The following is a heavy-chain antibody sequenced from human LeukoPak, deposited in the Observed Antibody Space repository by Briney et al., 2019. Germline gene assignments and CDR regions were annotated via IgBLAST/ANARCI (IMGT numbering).Heavy chain of an antibody. V-gene: IGHV1-18*01. D-gene: IGHD1-26*01. CDR1: GYTFTSYG. CDR2: ISAYNGNT. Sequence: ASVKVSCKASGYTFTSYGLSWVRQAPGQGLEWMGWISAYNGNTNYAQKLQGRVTMTTDTSTSTAYMELRSLRSDDTAVYYCARESVGATLVDYWGQGTLVTVSS. J-gene: IGHJ4*02. CDR3: ARESVGATLVDY.